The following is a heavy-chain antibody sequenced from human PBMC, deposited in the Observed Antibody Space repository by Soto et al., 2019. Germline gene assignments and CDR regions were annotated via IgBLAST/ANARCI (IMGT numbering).Heavy chain of an antibody. CDR1: GGTFSSYI. Sequence: ASVKVSCKASGGTFSSYIISWVRQAPGQGLEWMGRIIPILGIANYAQKFQGRVTITADKSTSTAYMELSSLRSEDTAVYYCARDSGITMIVALTFDPWGQGTLVTVSS. J-gene: IGHJ5*02. D-gene: IGHD3-22*01. CDR3: ARDSGITMIVALTFDP. V-gene: IGHV1-69*04. CDR2: IIPILGIA.